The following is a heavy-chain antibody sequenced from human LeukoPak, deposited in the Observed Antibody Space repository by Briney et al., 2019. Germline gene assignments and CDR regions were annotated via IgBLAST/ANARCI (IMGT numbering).Heavy chain of an antibody. Sequence: GGTLRLSCAASGFTFDYYWMTWVRQAPGKGLEWLANIKEIGDEKFYVDSVKGRFTISRDNAKNSLYLQMNSLRVEDTAVYYCARGWGERGKCRGGTCNNPQFDYWGRGTLFTASS. J-gene: IGHJ4*02. V-gene: IGHV3-7*01. D-gene: IGHD2-15*01. CDR1: GFTFDYYW. CDR2: IKEIGDEK. CDR3: ARGWGERGKCRGGTCNNPQFDY.